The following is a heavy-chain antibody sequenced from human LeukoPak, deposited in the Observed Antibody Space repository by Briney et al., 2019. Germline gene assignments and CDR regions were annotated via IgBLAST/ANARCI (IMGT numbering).Heavy chain of an antibody. V-gene: IGHV3-74*01. CDR2: INSDGSST. CDR1: GLSFRSYW. CDR3: AKLLGYSSSSDS. Sequence: PGGSLRLSCAAPGLSFRSYWVHWVRQAPGKGLVWVSRINSDGSSTNYADSVKGRFTISRDNAKNTLYLQMNSLRAEDTAVYYCAKLLGYSSSSDSWGQGTLVTVSP. D-gene: IGHD6-6*01. J-gene: IGHJ4*02.